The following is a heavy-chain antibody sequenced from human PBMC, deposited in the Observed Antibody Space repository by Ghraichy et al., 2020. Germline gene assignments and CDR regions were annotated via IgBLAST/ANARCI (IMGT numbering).Heavy chain of an antibody. CDR3: ARVRYSGYDLTYYFDY. Sequence: GGSLRLSCAASGFTFSSYWMSWVRQAPGKGLEWVANIKQDGSEKYYVDSVKGRFTISRDNAKNSLYLQMNSLRAEDTAVYYCARVRYSGYDLTYYFDYWGQGTLVTVSS. CDR1: GFTFSSYW. J-gene: IGHJ4*02. CDR2: IKQDGSEK. V-gene: IGHV3-7*01. D-gene: IGHD5-12*01.